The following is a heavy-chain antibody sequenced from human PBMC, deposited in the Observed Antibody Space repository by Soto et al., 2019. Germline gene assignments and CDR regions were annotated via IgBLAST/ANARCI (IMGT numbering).Heavy chain of an antibody. CDR1: GFTFSRYW. CDR2: IKQDGSEK. CDR3: AREGTAMAPYYYYGMDV. V-gene: IGHV3-7*04. Sequence: GGSLRLSCAASGFTFSRYWMSWVRQAPGKGLEWVANIKQDGSEKYYVDSVKGRFTISRDNAKNSLYLQMNSLRDEDTAVYYCAREGTAMAPYYYYGMDVWGQGTTVTVSS. J-gene: IGHJ6*02. D-gene: IGHD5-18*01.